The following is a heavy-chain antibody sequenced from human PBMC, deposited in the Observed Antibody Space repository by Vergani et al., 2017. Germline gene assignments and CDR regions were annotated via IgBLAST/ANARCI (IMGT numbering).Heavy chain of an antibody. CDR1: GYTFTSYY. CDR2: INPSGGRT. CDR3: AGGPYGSGSYITPGFDA. V-gene: IGHV1-46*01. J-gene: IGHJ5*02. Sequence: QVQLVQSGAEVKKPGASVKVSCKASGYTFTSYYMHWVRQAPGQGLEWMGIINPSGGRTSYAQKFQGRVTMTRDTSTSTVYMELSSLRSEDTAVYYCAGGPYGSGSYITPGFDAWGQGTLVTVSS. D-gene: IGHD3-10*01.